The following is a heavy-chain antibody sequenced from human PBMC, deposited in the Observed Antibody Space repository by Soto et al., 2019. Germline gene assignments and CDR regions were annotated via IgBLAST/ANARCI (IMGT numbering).Heavy chain of an antibody. Sequence: SETLSLTCTVSGGSISSGGYYWSLIRQHPGKGQEWIGYIYYSGSTYYNPSLKSRVTISVDTSKNQFSLKLSSVTAADTAVYYCARGGLEQWLGYYYYYGMDVWGQGTTVTVSS. D-gene: IGHD6-19*01. J-gene: IGHJ6*02. CDR1: GGSISSGGYY. V-gene: IGHV4-31*03. CDR2: IYYSGST. CDR3: ARGGLEQWLGYYYYYGMDV.